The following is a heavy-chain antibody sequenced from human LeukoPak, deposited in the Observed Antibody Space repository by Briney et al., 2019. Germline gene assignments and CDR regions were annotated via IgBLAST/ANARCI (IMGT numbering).Heavy chain of an antibody. Sequence: ASVKVSCKASGYSFNTYYMHWVRQAPGQGLEWMGILNPSSGRTSSAQKFQDRVTMTRDTSTSTVYMELSSLRSDDTAVYYCARELVGATEIDYWGQGTLVTVSS. CDR1: GYSFNTYY. CDR3: ARELVGATEIDY. D-gene: IGHD1-26*01. J-gene: IGHJ4*02. V-gene: IGHV1-46*02. CDR2: LNPSSGRT.